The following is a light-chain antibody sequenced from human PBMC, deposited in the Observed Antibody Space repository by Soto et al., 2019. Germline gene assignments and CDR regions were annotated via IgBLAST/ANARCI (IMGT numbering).Light chain of an antibody. J-gene: IGKJ1*01. CDR3: QQYVRSPWK. CDR2: GLS. Sequence: DIVLTQSPGTLSLSPGERAPLSCRSSQSVSNSYLACYQQRPGQAPRLLIYGLSTRAIGIPDRFSGSGSGTDFTLTISGLEPKDFAVYFCQQYVRSPWKLGQGTKVDIK. V-gene: IGKV3-20*01. CDR1: QSVSNSY.